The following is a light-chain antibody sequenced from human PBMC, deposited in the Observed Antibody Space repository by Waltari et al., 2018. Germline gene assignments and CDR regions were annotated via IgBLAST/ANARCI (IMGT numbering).Light chain of an antibody. CDR3: ATRDARLDGFV. J-gene: IGLJ1*01. V-gene: IGLV1-44*01. CDR1: STNIGSNP. Sequence: QSVLTQSPSASGTPGQRVTISCSGSSTNIGSNPVNWYQHLPGTGPKLLIYANNQRPSGVPDRFSGSKSGTSASLAISGLQSEDEAYYFCATRDARLDGFVFGSGTEVTVL. CDR2: ANN.